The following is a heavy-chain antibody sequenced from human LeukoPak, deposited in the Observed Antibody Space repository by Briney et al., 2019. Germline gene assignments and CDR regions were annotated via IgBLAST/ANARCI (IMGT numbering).Heavy chain of an antibody. V-gene: IGHV3-7*01. D-gene: IGHD5-24*01. CDR3: ARDMGWQQFDQ. J-gene: IGHJ4*02. CDR2: IKKDGGET. Sequence: SGGSLRLSCAASGFTFSNAWMSWVRQAPGKGLERVANIKKDGGETYYMESVKGRFTISRDNARNSLYLQMNSLTVEDTAVYYCARDMGWQQFDQWGQGTLVTVSS. CDR1: GFTFSNAW.